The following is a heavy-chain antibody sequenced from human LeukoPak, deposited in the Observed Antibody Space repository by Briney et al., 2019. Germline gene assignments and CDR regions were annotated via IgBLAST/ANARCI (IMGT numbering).Heavy chain of an antibody. CDR2: ISKSGTT. V-gene: IGHV4-61*02. CDR1: GVSISYATYQ. D-gene: IGHD3-16*02. J-gene: IGHJ4*02. Sequence: PSETLSLTCTVSGVSISYATYQWTWIRQSAGKGLEWIGLISKSGTTNYNPSHKSRVTISIDTTKNQFSLKLTSVTAADTAVYYCARLLGPLDYVWGSSRSKWSQGTLVTVSS. CDR3: ARLLGPLDYVWGSSRSK.